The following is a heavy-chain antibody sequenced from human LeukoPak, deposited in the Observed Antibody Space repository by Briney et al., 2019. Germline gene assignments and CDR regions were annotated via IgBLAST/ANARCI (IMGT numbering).Heavy chain of an antibody. Sequence: SGGSLRLSCAASGFTFSTYGMHWVRQAPGKGLEWVAVVRYDGSNKYYADFVKGRFTISRDNSKNTLYLQMNSLRAEDTAVYYCAKDGAGVKARYYYYMDVWGKGTTVTVSS. V-gene: IGHV3-30*02. J-gene: IGHJ6*03. D-gene: IGHD1-26*01. CDR3: AKDGAGVKARYYYYMDV. CDR1: GFTFSTYG. CDR2: VRYDGSNK.